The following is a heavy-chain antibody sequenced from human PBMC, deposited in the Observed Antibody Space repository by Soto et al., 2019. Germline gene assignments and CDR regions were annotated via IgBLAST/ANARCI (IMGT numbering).Heavy chain of an antibody. CDR2: INPNSGGT. D-gene: IGHD3-22*01. V-gene: IGHV1-2*02. J-gene: IGHJ6*02. Sequence: ASLKVSCKASGYTFTVYYIHLVRQAPGQGLEWMGWINPNSGGTNYAQKFQGRVTMTRDTSISTAYMELSRLRSDETAVYYCARDRGYYERMDVWGQGTTVTVSS. CDR3: ARDRGYYERMDV. CDR1: GYTFTVYY.